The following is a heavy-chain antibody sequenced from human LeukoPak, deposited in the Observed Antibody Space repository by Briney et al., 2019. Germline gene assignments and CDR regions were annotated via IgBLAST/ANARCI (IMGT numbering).Heavy chain of an antibody. D-gene: IGHD6-19*01. CDR3: ARSSTQQWFYGFDP. V-gene: IGHV4-30-4*01. J-gene: IGHJ5*02. Sequence: SETLSLTCTVSGGSISSGDYYWSWIRQPPGKGLEWIGYIYYSGSTYYNPSLKSRVTISVDTSKNQFSLKLSSVTAADTAVCYCARSSTQQWFYGFDPWGQGTLVTVSS. CDR1: GGSISSGDYY. CDR2: IYYSGST.